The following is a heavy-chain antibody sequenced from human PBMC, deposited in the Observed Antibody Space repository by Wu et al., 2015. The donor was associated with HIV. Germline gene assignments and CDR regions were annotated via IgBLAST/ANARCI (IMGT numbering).Heavy chain of an antibody. CDR2: IIPLYDVT. J-gene: IGHJ4*02. D-gene: IGHD2/OR15-2a*01. CDR3: ARVYSTTWYDFFDY. V-gene: IGHV1-69*05. Sequence: HVQLVQSGTEVKKPGSSVKVSCKASGVALTSFAFTWVRQAPGQGLEWMGGIIPLYDVTEYAQKFRDRTTITTDESTSTTYLELHGLRSDDTAIYFCARVYSTTWYDFFDYWGQGTLVIVSS. CDR1: GVALTSFA.